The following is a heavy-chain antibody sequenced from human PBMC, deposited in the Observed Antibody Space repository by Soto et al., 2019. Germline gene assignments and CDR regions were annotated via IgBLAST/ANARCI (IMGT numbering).Heavy chain of an antibody. CDR3: ARGLTGYCSGGSCAHYNWFDP. J-gene: IGHJ5*02. CDR1: GYTFTSYD. V-gene: IGHV1-8*01. Sequence: VASVKVSCKASGYTFTSYDINWVRQATGQGLEWMGWMNPNSGNTGYAQKFQGRVTMTRNTSISTAYMELSSLRSEDTAVYYCARGLTGYCSGGSCAHYNWFDPWGQGTLVTVSS. CDR2: MNPNSGNT. D-gene: IGHD2-15*01.